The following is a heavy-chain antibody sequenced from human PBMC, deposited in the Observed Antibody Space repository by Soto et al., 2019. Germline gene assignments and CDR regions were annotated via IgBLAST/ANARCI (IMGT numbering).Heavy chain of an antibody. CDR2: IIPIFGTA. CDR1: GGTFSSDA. V-gene: IGHV1-69*13. J-gene: IGHJ6*02. D-gene: IGHD2-21*02. CDR3: AREDIVVVTATPYYYYGMDV. Sequence: SVKVSCKASGGTFSSDAISWVRQAPGQGLEWMGGIIPIFGTANYAQKFQGRVTITADESTSTAYMELSSLRSEDTAVYYCAREDIVVVTATPYYYYGMDVWGQGTTVTVSS.